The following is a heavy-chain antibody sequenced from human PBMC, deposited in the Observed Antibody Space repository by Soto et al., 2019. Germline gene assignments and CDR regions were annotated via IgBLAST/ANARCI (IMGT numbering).Heavy chain of an antibody. J-gene: IGHJ3*02. D-gene: IGHD2-15*01. CDR2: INAGNGNT. Sequence: ASVKVSCKASGYTFTSYAMHWVRQAPGQRLEWMGWINAGNGNTKYSQKFQGRVTITRDTSASTAYMELSSLRSEDTAVYYCVRYYCSGGSFYSPVSTAFDIWGQGTMVTVSS. CDR3: VRYYCSGGSFYSPVSTAFDI. V-gene: IGHV1-3*01. CDR1: GYTFTSYA.